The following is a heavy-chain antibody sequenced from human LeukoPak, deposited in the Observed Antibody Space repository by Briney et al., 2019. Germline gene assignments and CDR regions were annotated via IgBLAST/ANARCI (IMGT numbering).Heavy chain of an antibody. CDR2: IWYDGSNK. V-gene: IGHV3-33*01. CDR3: ARAEEYYDFWSGYWLDY. D-gene: IGHD3-3*01. J-gene: IGHJ4*02. Sequence: GGSLRLSCAASGFTFSSYGMHWVRQASGKGLEWVAVIWYDGSNKYYADSVKGRFTISRDNSKNTLYLQMNSLRAEDTAVYYCARAEEYYDFWSGYWLDYWGQGTLVTVSS. CDR1: GFTFSSYG.